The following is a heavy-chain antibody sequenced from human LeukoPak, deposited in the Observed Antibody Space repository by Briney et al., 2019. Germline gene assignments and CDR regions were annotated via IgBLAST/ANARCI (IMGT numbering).Heavy chain of an antibody. Sequence: GGSLRLSCAASGFTFSNAWVSWVRQAPGKGLEWVSRIKSKTAGGTTEYGAPVKGRFIISRDDSKNTLYLQMNSLKTEDTAVYYCTRYSCGTPYYFEYWGQGTLVTVSS. V-gene: IGHV3-15*01. J-gene: IGHJ4*02. CDR2: IKSKTAGGTT. CDR1: GFTFSNAW. CDR3: TRYSCGTPYYFEY. D-gene: IGHD6-19*01.